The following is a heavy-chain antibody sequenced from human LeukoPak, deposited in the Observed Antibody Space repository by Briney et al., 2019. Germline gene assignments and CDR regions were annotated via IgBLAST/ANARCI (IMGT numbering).Heavy chain of an antibody. CDR3: ARDPYCGGDCGYYYGMDV. CDR1: GFSFSRYS. CDR2: ITESDDIT. Sequence: GSLRLSCAASGFSFSRYSMRWVRQAPGKGLEWVSVITESDDITYYADSVKGRFTISRDNSKNTLYLQMNSLRAEDTAVYYCARDPYCGGDCGYYYGMDVWGQGTTVTVSS. V-gene: IGHV3-23*01. D-gene: IGHD2-21*02. J-gene: IGHJ6*02.